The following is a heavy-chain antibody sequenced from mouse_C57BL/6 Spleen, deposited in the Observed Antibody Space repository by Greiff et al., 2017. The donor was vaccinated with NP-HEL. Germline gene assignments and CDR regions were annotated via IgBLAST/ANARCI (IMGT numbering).Heavy chain of an antibody. CDR2: ISSGSSTI. D-gene: IGHD2-4*01. CDR3: ASGDYDVGEFDY. V-gene: IGHV5-17*01. CDR1: GFTFSDYG. J-gene: IGHJ2*01. Sequence: DVQLQESGGGLVKPGGSLKLSCAASGFTFSDYGMHWVRQAPEKGLEWVAYISSGSSTIYYADTVKGRFTISRDNAKNTLFLQMTSLRSEDTAMYYCASGDYDVGEFDYWGQGTTLTVSS.